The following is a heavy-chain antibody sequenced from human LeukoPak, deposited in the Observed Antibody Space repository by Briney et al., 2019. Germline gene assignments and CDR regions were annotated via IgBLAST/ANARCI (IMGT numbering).Heavy chain of an antibody. CDR2: IIPIFGTA. Sequence: ASVKVSCKASGGTFSSYAISWVRQAPGQGLEWMGGIIPIFGTANYAQKFQGRVTITADESTSTAYMELSSLRSEDTAVYYRARVDIVVGQRPYYYYGMDVWGQGTTVTVSS. V-gene: IGHV1-69*13. CDR1: GGTFSSYA. D-gene: IGHD3-22*01. CDR3: ARVDIVVGQRPYYYYGMDV. J-gene: IGHJ6*02.